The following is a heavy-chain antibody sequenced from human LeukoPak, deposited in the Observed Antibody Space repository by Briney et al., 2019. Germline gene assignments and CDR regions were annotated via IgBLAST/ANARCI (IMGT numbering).Heavy chain of an antibody. CDR1: GYTFTSYD. D-gene: IGHD5-18*01. V-gene: IGHV1-2*02. CDR2: INSNTGDT. CDR3: ARGRWLQLWGDY. Sequence: GASVKVSCKASGYTFTSYDINWVRQATGQGLEWMGWINSNTGDTKYAQKFQDRVTLTQDTSISTAYMELSRLESDDTAVFYCARGRWLQLWGDYWGQGTPLTVSS. J-gene: IGHJ4*02.